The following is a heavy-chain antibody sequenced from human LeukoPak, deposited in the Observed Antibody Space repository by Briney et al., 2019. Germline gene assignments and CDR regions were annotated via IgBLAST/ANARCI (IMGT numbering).Heavy chain of an antibody. D-gene: IGHD4-17*01. Sequence: KPAASLSLTCTVFGGSISSTSYYWVWLRQPPGKGLECFVSIHYTSRAYSNPSLKSRATIYTDTSKNHFSLHLRTVTAADRAVYYCARHYKNGDYKKTFDNWGQGTMVTVSS. J-gene: IGHJ3*02. CDR2: IHYTSRA. V-gene: IGHV4-39*01. CDR1: GGSISSTSYY. CDR3: ARHYKNGDYKKTFDN.